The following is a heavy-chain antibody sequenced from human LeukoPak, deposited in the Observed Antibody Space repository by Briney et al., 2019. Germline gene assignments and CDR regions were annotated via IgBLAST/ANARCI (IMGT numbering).Heavy chain of an antibody. CDR1: GYTFTSYD. V-gene: IGHV1-8*01. D-gene: IGHD3-10*01. CDR3: VKTYYYGSGSRSPFDY. Sequence: VASVKVSCKASGYTFTSYDINWVRQATGQGLEWMGWMNPNSGNTGYAQKFQGRVTMTRNTSISTAYMELSSLRSEDTAVYYCVKTYYYGSGSRSPFDYWGQGTLVTVSS. J-gene: IGHJ4*02. CDR2: MNPNSGNT.